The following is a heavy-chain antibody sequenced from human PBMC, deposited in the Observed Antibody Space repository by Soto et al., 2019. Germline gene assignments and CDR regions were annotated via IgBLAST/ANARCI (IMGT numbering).Heavy chain of an antibody. CDR1: GGYIVSFD. J-gene: IGHJ6*02. CDR2: IYYSGST. V-gene: IGHV4-59*01. CDR3: ARVPVDIVTTEYNTGMAV. D-gene: IGHD5-12*01. Sequence: SVTLSLTRSVAGGYIVSFDLRWIRQHTGTGLEWIGYIYYSGSTNYNPSLKSRVTISVDTSKNQFSLKLSSVTDADTAVYYCARVPVDIVTTEYNTGMAVWGHGTTVTVSS.